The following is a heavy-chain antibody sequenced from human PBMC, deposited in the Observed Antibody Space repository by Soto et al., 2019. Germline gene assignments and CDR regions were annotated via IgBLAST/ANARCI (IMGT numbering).Heavy chain of an antibody. CDR1: GDSVSSSNW. CDR2: IYHSGST. J-gene: IGHJ6*02. D-gene: IGHD6-13*01. CDR3: ARGAAGADYGMHD. V-gene: IGHV4-4*02. Sequence: SETLSLTCDVSGDSVSSSNWWTWVRQSPVKGLEWIGEIYHSGSTNNNPSLKSRVTISVDKSKNQFSLKLSSVTAADTAIYYCARGAAGADYGMHDWGQGTTVTVPS.